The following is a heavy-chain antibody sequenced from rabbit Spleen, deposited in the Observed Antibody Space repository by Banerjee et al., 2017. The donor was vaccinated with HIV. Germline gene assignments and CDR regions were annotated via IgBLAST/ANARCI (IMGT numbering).Heavy chain of an antibody. CDR2: IYAGSSGST. V-gene: IGHV1S43*01. D-gene: IGHD1-1*01. CDR3: AKTASTYGSGDYIDVYFDL. Sequence: QQQLEESGGGLVKPGGTLTLTCKASGIDFSSGYYMWWVRQAPGKGLEWIACIYAGSSGSTYYASWAKGRFTITRSTSLNTVTLQMTSLTAADTATYFCAKTASTYGSGDYIDVYFDLWGQGTLVTVS. CDR1: GIDFSSGYY. J-gene: IGHJ4*01.